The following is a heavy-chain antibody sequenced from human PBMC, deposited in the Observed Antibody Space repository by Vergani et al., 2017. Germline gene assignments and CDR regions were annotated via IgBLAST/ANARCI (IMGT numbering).Heavy chain of an antibody. Sequence: EVQVVESGGGLIKPGGSLRLSCVVSGITFKNAWINWVRQAPGKGLEWIGRIRSKNDGGTADYAAPLKGRFTISRDDSKDSAFLLVNNLKTEDTAGYFCYTDYHNYWGQGNLVTVAS. V-gene: IGHV3-15*01. D-gene: IGHD4-11*01. CDR3: YTDYHNY. CDR2: IRSKNDGGTA. CDR1: GITFKNAW. J-gene: IGHJ4*02.